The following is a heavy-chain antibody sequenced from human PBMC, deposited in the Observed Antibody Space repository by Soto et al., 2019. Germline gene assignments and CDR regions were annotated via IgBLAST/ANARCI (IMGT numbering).Heavy chain of an antibody. CDR1: GYTFTSYD. Sequence: ASVKVSCKASGYTFTSYDINWVRRATGQGLEWMGWMNPNSGNTGYAQKFQGRVTMTRNTSISTAYMELSSLRSEDTAVYYCARVYNYGDYVSYWGQGTLVTVSS. CDR3: ARVYNYGDYVSY. CDR2: MNPNSGNT. D-gene: IGHD4-17*01. V-gene: IGHV1-8*01. J-gene: IGHJ4*02.